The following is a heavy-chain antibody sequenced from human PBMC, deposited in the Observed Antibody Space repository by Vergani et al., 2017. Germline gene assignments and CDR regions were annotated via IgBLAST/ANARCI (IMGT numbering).Heavy chain of an antibody. D-gene: IGHD3-3*01. V-gene: IGHV3-23*01. CDR2: ISSSGGST. CDR1: GFTFNNHA. J-gene: IGHJ4*02. CDR3: AKENWSGYYLDY. Sequence: EVQLLDSGGGLVQPGGSLRLSCAASGFTFNNHAMSWVRQAPGKGLEWVSAISSSGGSTYYAASVKGRFTISRENSKNTLSLQMNSLRAEDTAVYYCAKENWSGYYLDYWGQGTLVTVSS.